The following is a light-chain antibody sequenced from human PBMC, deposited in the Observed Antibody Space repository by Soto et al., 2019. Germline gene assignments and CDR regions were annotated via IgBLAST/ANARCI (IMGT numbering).Light chain of an antibody. CDR1: QSIST. Sequence: EIVLTQSPGTLSLSPGERATLSCRASQSISTLAWYQRKPGQAPRLLIYGASSRATGIPDRFSGSGYGTDFTLTISRLEPEDFAVYYCQQYGSLPLTLGGGTKVDIK. CDR2: GAS. J-gene: IGKJ4*01. V-gene: IGKV3-20*01. CDR3: QQYGSLPLT.